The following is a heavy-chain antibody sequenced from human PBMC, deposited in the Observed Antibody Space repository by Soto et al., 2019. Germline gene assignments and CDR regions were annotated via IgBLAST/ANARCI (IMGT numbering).Heavy chain of an antibody. Sequence: XSVKFSFQASMYIFTTYALHWLRQAPGQRLEWMGWINAGNGDTKYSEKFQGRVTITRDTSANTAYMELSSLRSEDTSVYYCARDPGTGAALRAYHFDYWGQGSLVTVSA. V-gene: IGHV1-3*01. CDR2: INAGNGDT. CDR3: ARDPGTGAALRAYHFDY. D-gene: IGHD1-1*01. CDR1: MYIFTTYA. J-gene: IGHJ4*02.